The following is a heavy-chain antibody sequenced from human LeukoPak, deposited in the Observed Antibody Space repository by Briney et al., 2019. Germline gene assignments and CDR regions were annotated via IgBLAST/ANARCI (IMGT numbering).Heavy chain of an antibody. D-gene: IGHD3-16*01. CDR1: GFTFSNAW. CDR2: ISWNSGSI. V-gene: IGHV3-9*01. Sequence: GGSLRLSCAASGFTFSNAWMSWVRQAPGKGLEWVSGISWNSGSIGYADSVKGRFTISRDNAKNSLYLQMNSLRAEDTALYYCAKDSYFGGVIYYFDYWGQGTLVTVSS. CDR3: AKDSYFGGVIYYFDY. J-gene: IGHJ4*02.